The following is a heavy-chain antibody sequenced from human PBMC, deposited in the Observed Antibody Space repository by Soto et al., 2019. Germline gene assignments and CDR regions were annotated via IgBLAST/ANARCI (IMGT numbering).Heavy chain of an antibody. D-gene: IGHD5-18*01. J-gene: IGHJ4*02. CDR2: INHSGST. CDR3: ARAEGRDTAMVPSNY. CDR1: GGSFSGYY. V-gene: IGHV4-34*01. Sequence: SETLSLTCAVYGGSFSGYYWSWIRQPPGKGLEWIGEINHSGSTSYNPSLKSRVTISVDTSKNQFSLKLSSVTAADTAVYYCARAEGRDTAMVPSNYWGQGTLVTVSS.